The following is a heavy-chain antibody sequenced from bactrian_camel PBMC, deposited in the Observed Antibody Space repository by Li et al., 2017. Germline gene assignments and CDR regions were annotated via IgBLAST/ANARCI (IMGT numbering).Heavy chain of an antibody. J-gene: IGHJ4*01. Sequence: VQLVESGGGTVQPGGSLRLSCAVSGFTFSSYGLSWVRQAPGKGLEWISDITSGYVTYYADSVKGRFTMFRDNVKNTVFLEMNSLKTEDTAVYLCAADRYSRCSGAAFAPYDWGQGTQVTVS. D-gene: IGHD3*01. CDR3: AADRYSRCSGAAFAPYD. CDR2: ITSGYVT. V-gene: IGHV3S40*01. CDR1: GFTFSSYG.